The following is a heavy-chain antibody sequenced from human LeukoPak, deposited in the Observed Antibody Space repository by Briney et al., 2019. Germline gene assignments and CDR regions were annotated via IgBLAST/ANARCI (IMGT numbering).Heavy chain of an antibody. CDR1: GFTFSNAW. CDR2: IKSKTDGGTT. J-gene: IGHJ2*01. V-gene: IGHV3-15*01. D-gene: IGHD6-13*01. Sequence: KPGGSLRLSCAASGFTFSNAWMSWVRQAPGKGLEWVGRIKSKTDGGTTDYAAPVKGRFTISRDDSKNTLYLQMNSLKTEDTAVYYCTTDLSPDYSSSWYHWYFDLWGRGTLVTVSS. CDR3: TTDLSPDYSSSWYHWYFDL.